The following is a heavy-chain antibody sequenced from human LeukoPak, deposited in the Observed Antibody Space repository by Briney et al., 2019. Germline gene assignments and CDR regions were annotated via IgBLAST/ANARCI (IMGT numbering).Heavy chain of an antibody. CDR1: GYTFTAYY. J-gene: IGHJ4*02. Sequence: ASVTVSCKASGYTFTAYYMHWVRQAPGQGLEWMGWINPNSGGTNYAQKFQGRVTMTRDTSISTAYMELSRLRSDDTAVYYCARVPKATYYYDSSGYYYDYFDYWGQGTLVTVSS. V-gene: IGHV1-2*02. CDR2: INPNSGGT. CDR3: ARVPKATYYYDSSGYYYDYFDY. D-gene: IGHD3-22*01.